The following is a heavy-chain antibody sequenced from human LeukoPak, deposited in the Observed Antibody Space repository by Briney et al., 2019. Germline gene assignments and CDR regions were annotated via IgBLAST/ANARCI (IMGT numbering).Heavy chain of an antibody. V-gene: IGHV3-23*01. D-gene: IGHD7-27*01. CDR2: ISGSGGST. J-gene: IGHJ4*02. Sequence: KAGGSLRLSCAASGFTFSSYAMSWVRQAPGKGLEWVSAISGSGGSTYYAASVKGRFTISRDSSKNTLYLQMNSLRAEDTAVYYCAKTNRGGYFDYWGQGTLVTVSS. CDR1: GFTFSSYA. CDR3: AKTNRGGYFDY.